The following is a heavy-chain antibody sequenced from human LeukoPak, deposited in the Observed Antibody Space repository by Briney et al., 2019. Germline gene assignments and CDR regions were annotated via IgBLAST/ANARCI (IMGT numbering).Heavy chain of an antibody. V-gene: IGHV1-2*02. CDR2: INPNSGGT. CDR3: ARDLEVVWGSGWLCY. CDR1: GYTFTSYD. Sequence: GASVKVSCKASGYTFTSYDINWVRQATGQGLEWMGWINPNSGGTNYAQKFQGRVTMTRDTSISTAYMELSRLRSDDTAVYYCARDLEVVWGSGWLCYWGQGTLVTVSS. D-gene: IGHD6-19*01. J-gene: IGHJ4*02.